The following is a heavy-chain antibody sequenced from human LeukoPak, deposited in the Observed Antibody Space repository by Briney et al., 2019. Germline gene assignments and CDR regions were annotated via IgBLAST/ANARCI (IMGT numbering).Heavy chain of an antibody. V-gene: IGHV4-39*01. CDR1: GGSISSSSYY. CDR2: IYYSGST. D-gene: IGHD5-18*01. J-gene: IGHJ4*02. Sequence: PSETLSLTCTVSGGSISSSSYYWGWIRQPPGKGLEWIGSIYYSGSTYYNPSLKSRVTISVDTSKNQFSLKLSSVTAADTAVYYCARGYSYGYLDYWGQGTLVTVSS. CDR3: ARGYSYGYLDY.